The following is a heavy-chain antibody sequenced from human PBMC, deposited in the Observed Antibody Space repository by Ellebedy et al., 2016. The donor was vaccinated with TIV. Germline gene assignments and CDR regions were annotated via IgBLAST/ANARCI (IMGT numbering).Heavy chain of an antibody. D-gene: IGHD3-22*01. CDR2: IYYSGST. V-gene: IGHV4-39*01. CDR1: GGSISSSSYY. J-gene: IGHJ4*02. Sequence: SETLSLTXTVSGGSISSSSYYWGWIRQPPGKGLEWIGSIYYSGSTYYNPSLKSRVTISVDTSKNQFSLKLSSVTAADTAVYYCARLHYYDDLPNPRPPPLWGQGTLVTVSS. CDR3: ARLHYYDDLPNPRPPPL.